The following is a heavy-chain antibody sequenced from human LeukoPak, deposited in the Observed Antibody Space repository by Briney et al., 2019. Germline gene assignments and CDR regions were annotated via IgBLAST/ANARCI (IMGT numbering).Heavy chain of an antibody. CDR1: GFTVSSNY. D-gene: IGHD2-15*01. J-gene: IGHJ4*02. Sequence: GGSLRLSCAASGFTVSSNYMSWVRQAPRKGLEWVSVIYSGGSTYYADSVKGRFTISRDNSKNTLYLQMNSLRAEDTAVYYCARYCSGGSCLDYWGQGTLVTVPS. V-gene: IGHV3-66*01. CDR2: IYSGGST. CDR3: ARYCSGGSCLDY.